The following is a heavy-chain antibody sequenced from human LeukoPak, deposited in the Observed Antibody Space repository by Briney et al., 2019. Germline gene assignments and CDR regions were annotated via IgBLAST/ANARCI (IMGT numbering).Heavy chain of an antibody. J-gene: IGHJ6*03. CDR2: LNSDGSST. D-gene: IGHD1-26*01. CDR3: ARDPYSGGYGDYYYYYMDV. V-gene: IGHV3-74*01. CDR1: GFTFSNYW. Sequence: GGSLRLSCAASGFTFSNYWMHWVRQAPGKGLVWVSRLNSDGSSTNYADSVKGRFTISRDNAKNSLYLQINSLRAEDTAVYYCARDPYSGGYGDYYYYYMDVWGKGTTVTISS.